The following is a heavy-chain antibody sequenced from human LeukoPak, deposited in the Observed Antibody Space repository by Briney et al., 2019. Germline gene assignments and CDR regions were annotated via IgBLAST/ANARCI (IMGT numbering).Heavy chain of an antibody. CDR1: GFTFSSYS. Sequence: GGSLRLSCAASGFTFSSYSMNWVRQAPGKGLEWVSSISSSGSYIYYADSVRGRFTISRDNAKISLDLQMNSLRADDTAVYYCARDYYGDYVFDYWGREPWSPSPQ. CDR2: ISSSGSYI. J-gene: IGHJ4*02. D-gene: IGHD4-17*01. V-gene: IGHV3-21*01. CDR3: ARDYYGDYVFDY.